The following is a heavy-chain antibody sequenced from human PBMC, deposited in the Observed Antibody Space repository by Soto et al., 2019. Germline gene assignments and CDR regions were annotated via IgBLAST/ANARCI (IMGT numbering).Heavy chain of an antibody. V-gene: IGHV3-23*01. CDR3: ARDLPNYDPYSYCGLDV. CDR1: GFTFTNNA. CDR2: ISGRGGTT. J-gene: IGHJ6*02. D-gene: IGHD3-3*01. Sequence: EVQLLESGGGLVQPGGSLRLSCAASGFTFTNNAISWVRQAPGKGLEWVSAISGRGGTTYYADSVKGRFTISRDDSKSTLSLQMNSLRAEDTAVYYCARDLPNYDPYSYCGLDVWGQGTTVTVSS.